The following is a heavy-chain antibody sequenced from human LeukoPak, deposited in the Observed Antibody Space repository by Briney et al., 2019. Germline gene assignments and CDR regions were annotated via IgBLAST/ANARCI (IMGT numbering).Heavy chain of an antibody. CDR3: AAPLLDYYDSSGLSPIEAFDI. D-gene: IGHD3-22*01. Sequence: ASVKVSCKASGFTFTSSAVQWVRQARGQRLAWIGWIVVGSGNTNYAQKFQERVTITRDMSTSTAYMELSSLRSEDTAVYYCAAPLLDYYDSSGLSPIEAFDIWGQGTMVTVSS. V-gene: IGHV1-58*01. CDR1: GFTFTSSA. CDR2: IVVGSGNT. J-gene: IGHJ3*02.